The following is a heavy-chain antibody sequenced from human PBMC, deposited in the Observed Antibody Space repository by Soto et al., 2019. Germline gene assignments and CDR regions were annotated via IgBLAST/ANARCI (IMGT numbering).Heavy chain of an antibody. CDR1: GFTFRSYA. V-gene: IGHV3-23*01. CDR2: IGGNGVST. D-gene: IGHD1-26*01. CDR3: ASPIGGSFSRAFDY. Sequence: PGGSLRLSCAASGFTFRSYAINWVRQAPGKGLEWVSSIGGNGVSTYYADSVKGRFTISRENYKNTLYLQMDSLRAEDTAVYYCASPIGGSFSRAFDYWGQGTLVTVSS. J-gene: IGHJ4*02.